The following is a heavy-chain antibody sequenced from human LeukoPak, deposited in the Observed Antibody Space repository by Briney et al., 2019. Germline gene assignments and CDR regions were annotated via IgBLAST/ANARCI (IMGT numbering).Heavy chain of an antibody. D-gene: IGHD1-26*01. CDR1: GYTVTGYY. CDR3: ARDVRGDPSGTSYLISYAFDI. V-gene: IGHV1-2*02. Sequence: GASVKVSCKASGYTVTGYYMHWVRQAPGQGLEWMGWINPSGGGTNYAQKFQGRVTLTRDTSISTVYMELSRLRYDDTAVYYCARDVRGDPSGTSYLISYAFDIWGQGTRVTVSS. CDR2: INPSGGGT. J-gene: IGHJ3*02.